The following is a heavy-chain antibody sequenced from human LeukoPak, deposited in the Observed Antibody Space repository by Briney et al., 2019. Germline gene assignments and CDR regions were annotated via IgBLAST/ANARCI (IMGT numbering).Heavy chain of an antibody. CDR3: ARDQLRYFDWLLTFDY. J-gene: IGHJ4*02. V-gene: IGHV3-21*01. Sequence: KSGGSLRLSCAASGFTFSSYSMNWVRQAPGKGLEWVSSISSSSSYIYYADSVKGRFTISRDNAKNSLYLQMNSLRAEDTAVYYCARDQLRYFDWLLTFDYWGQGTLVTVSS. D-gene: IGHD3-9*01. CDR1: GFTFSSYS. CDR2: ISSSSSYI.